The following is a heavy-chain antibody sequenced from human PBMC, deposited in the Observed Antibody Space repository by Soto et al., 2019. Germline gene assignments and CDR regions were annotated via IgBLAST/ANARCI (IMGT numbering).Heavy chain of an antibody. D-gene: IGHD5-18*01. CDR3: ARHGYSYGGGYFDY. CDR2: IYSGGSA. Sequence: EVQLVESGGGLVQPGGSLRLSCAASGFTVSSNYMSWVRQAPGKGQEWVSVIYSGGSAYDADSVKGRFTISRDNSKNTLYLQMNSLRAEDTAVYYCARHGYSYGGGYFDYWGQGTLVTVSS. V-gene: IGHV3-66*04. J-gene: IGHJ4*02. CDR1: GFTVSSNY.